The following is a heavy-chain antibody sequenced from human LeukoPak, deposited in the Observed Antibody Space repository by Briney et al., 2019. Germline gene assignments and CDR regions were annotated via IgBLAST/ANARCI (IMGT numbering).Heavy chain of an antibody. D-gene: IGHD3-22*01. CDR1: GGTFSSYA. CDR3: AYDSSGYYSTEDHPQDSSYYYGMDV. Sequence: GASVKVSCKASGGTFSSYAISWVRQAPGQGLEWMGRIIPILGIANYARKFQGRVTITADKSTSTAYMELSSLRSEDTAVYYCAYDSSGYYSTEDHPQDSSYYYGMDVWGQGTTVTVSS. CDR2: IIPILGIA. J-gene: IGHJ6*02. V-gene: IGHV1-69*04.